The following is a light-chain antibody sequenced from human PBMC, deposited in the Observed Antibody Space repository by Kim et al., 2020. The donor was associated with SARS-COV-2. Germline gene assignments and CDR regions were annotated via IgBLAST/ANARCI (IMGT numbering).Light chain of an antibody. CDR1: SSDVGGYNY. CDR3: SSYTTSSTFV. Sequence: QSALTQPASMSGSPGQSISISCTGTSSDVGGYNYVSWYQQHPGKAPTLMIFDVNKRPSGVSDRFSGSKSGNTASLTISGLQAEDEADYYCSSYTTSSTFVFGGGTQLTVL. J-gene: IGLJ2*01. CDR2: DVN. V-gene: IGLV2-14*01.